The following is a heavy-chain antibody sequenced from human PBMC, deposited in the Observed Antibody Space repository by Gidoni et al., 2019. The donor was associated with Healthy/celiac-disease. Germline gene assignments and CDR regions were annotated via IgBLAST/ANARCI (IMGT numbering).Heavy chain of an antibody. Sequence: QVQLQQWGAGLLKPSETLSLTCAVYGGSFSGYYWSWIRQPPGKGLEWIGEINHSGSTNYNPSLKSRVTISVDTSKNQFSLKLSSVTAADTAVYYCARESIFGVVTPTDAFDIWGQGTMVTVSS. CDR3: ARESIFGVVTPTDAFDI. D-gene: IGHD3-3*01. V-gene: IGHV4-34*01. CDR2: INHSGST. J-gene: IGHJ3*02. CDR1: GGSFSGYY.